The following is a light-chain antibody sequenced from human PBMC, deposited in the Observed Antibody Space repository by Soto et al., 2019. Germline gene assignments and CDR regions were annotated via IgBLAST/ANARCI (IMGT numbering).Light chain of an antibody. Sequence: EIVMTQSPATLSVSPGERATLSCSASQSVSSNLAWYQQKPGQAPRLLIYDASNRATGIPARFSGSGSGTDFTLTISSLEPEDFAVYYCQQYGSSPRTFGQGTKVDIK. V-gene: IGKV3D-15*01. CDR1: QSVSSN. CDR3: QQYGSSPRT. J-gene: IGKJ1*01. CDR2: DAS.